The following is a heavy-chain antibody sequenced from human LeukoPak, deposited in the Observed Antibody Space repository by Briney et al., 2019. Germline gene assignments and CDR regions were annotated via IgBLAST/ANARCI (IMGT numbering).Heavy chain of an antibody. V-gene: IGHV3-73*01. J-gene: IGHJ4*02. CDR2: IRRNRDNYAT. D-gene: IGHD6-13*01. CDR3: ARDAGSWYDY. Sequence: PGGSLRLSCEASGITFSGSAMHWVRQASGKGLEWVGRIRRNRDNYATAYAASVKGRFTISRDNAKNSLYLQMNSLRAEDTAVYYCARDAGSWYDYWGRGTLVTVSP. CDR1: GITFSGSA.